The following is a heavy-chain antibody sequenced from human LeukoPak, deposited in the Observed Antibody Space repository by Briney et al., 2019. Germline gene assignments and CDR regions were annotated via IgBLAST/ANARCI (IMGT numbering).Heavy chain of an antibody. J-gene: IGHJ4*02. CDR3: ARATRGGVGASSY. Sequence: GGSLRLSCRASGFIFSDYYLSWIRQTPGKGLEWLSYINSSGSITDYADSVKGRFTISRDNAKNSVYLQMTSLRTEDTAVHYCARATRGGVGASSYWGQGTLVTVST. V-gene: IGHV3-11*01. CDR1: GFIFSDYY. D-gene: IGHD1-26*01. CDR2: INSSGSIT.